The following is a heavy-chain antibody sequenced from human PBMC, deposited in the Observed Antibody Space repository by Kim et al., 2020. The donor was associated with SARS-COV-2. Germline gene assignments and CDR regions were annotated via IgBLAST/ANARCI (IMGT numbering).Heavy chain of an antibody. D-gene: IGHD6-6*01. CDR1: GGSFSGYY. Sequence: SETLSLTCAVYGGSFSGYYWSWIRQPPGKGLEWIGEINHSGSTNYNPSLKSRVTISVDTSKNQFSLKLSSVTAADTAVYYCARGYSSSSDQDPSRYFDYWGQGTLVTVSS. J-gene: IGHJ4*02. CDR2: INHSGST. V-gene: IGHV4-34*01. CDR3: ARGYSSSSDQDPSRYFDY.